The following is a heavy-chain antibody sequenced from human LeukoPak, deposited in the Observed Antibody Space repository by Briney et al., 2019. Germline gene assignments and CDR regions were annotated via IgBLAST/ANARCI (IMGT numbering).Heavy chain of an antibody. CDR2: IYPGDSDT. D-gene: IGHD4-17*01. CDR1: GYTFTGYY. CDR3: ARRGYGDNNWFDP. J-gene: IGHJ5*02. Sequence: KVSCKASGYTFTGYYMHWVRQMPGKGLEWMGIIYPGDSDTRYSPSFQGQVTISADKSISTAYLQWSSLKASDTAMYYCARRGYGDNNWFDPWGQGTLVTVSS. V-gene: IGHV5-51*01.